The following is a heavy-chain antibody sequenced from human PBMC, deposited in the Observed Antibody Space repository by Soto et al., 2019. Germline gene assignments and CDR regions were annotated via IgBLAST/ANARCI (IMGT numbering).Heavy chain of an antibody. Sequence: QVQLQQWGAGLLKPSETLSLTCAVYGGSFSDFYWTWIRQLPGKGLEWIGEINHSGSTNYNPSLKSRVAISVDTSKNQFSLNLRSVPAADTAVYDCGPRGAVADPRGYWGQGTLVTVSS. CDR3: GPRGAVADPRGY. CDR1: GGSFSDFY. V-gene: IGHV4-34*01. CDR2: INHSGST. D-gene: IGHD6-19*01. J-gene: IGHJ4*02.